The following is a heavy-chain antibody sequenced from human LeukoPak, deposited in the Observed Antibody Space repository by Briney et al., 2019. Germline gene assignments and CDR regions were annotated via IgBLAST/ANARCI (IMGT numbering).Heavy chain of an antibody. D-gene: IGHD3-22*01. CDR2: ISYDGSNK. J-gene: IGHJ3*02. CDR1: GFTFSSYG. Sequence: GRSLRLSCAASGFTFSSYGMHWVRQAPGKGLEWVAVISYDGSNKYYADSVKGRFTISRDNSKNTLYLQMNSQRAEDTAVYYCAKGFNYYDSSGYYRERRSDACDIWGQGTMVTVSS. V-gene: IGHV3-30*18. CDR3: AKGFNYYDSSGYYRERRSDACDI.